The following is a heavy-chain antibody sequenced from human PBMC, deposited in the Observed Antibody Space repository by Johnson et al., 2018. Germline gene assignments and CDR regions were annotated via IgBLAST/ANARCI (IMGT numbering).Heavy chain of an antibody. J-gene: IGHJ6*03. Sequence: VESGGSLRLSCAASGFTFSSYAMSWVRQAPGKGLEWVSAISGSGGSTYYADSVKGRFTISRDNSKNTLYLQMNSLRAEDTAVYYCAKDHRGITGTGFYYYYYMDVWGKGTTVTVSS. CDR3: AKDHRGITGTGFYYYYYMDV. D-gene: IGHD1-20*01. V-gene: IGHV3-23*01. CDR2: ISGSGGST. CDR1: GFTFSSYA.